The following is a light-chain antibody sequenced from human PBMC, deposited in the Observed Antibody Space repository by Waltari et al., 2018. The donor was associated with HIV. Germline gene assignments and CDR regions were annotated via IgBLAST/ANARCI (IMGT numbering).Light chain of an antibody. J-gene: IGKJ3*01. Sequence: EIVLTQSPGTLSLSPGERATLSCRASQSVSSSYLAWYQQKPGQTPRLLIYGASSRATGIADRFSGSGSGTDFTLTISRLEPEDFAVYYCQRYGSSPPLTFGPGTKVDIK. CDR1: QSVSSSY. V-gene: IGKV3-20*01. CDR3: QRYGSSPPLT. CDR2: GAS.